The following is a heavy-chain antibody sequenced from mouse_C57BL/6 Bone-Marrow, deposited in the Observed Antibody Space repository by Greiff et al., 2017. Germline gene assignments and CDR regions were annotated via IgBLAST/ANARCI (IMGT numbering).Heavy chain of an antibody. Sequence: QVQLQQPGAELVRPGSSVKLSCKASGYTFTSYWMDWVKQRPGQGLEWIGNIYPSDSETHYNQKFKDKATLTVDKSSSTAYMQLSSLISEDSAVYYCARGSNYPYYAMDYWGQGTSVTVSS. CDR1: GYTFTSYW. J-gene: IGHJ4*01. CDR3: ARGSNYPYYAMDY. CDR2: IYPSDSET. D-gene: IGHD2-5*01. V-gene: IGHV1-61*01.